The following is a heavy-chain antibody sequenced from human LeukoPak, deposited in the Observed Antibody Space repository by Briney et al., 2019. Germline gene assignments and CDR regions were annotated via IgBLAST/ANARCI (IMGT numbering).Heavy chain of an antibody. CDR2: ISSSTSDT. Sequence: GVSLRLSCAASAFSISPFCMSWVRQAPGKGLEWVSYISSSTSDTKYADSVKGRFIISRDNVKNSLYLQMNSLRAEDTAVYYCARAFTDSSGWSRFGDYWGQGTLVTVSS. CDR1: AFSISPFC. V-gene: IGHV3-11*06. D-gene: IGHD6-19*01. CDR3: ARAFTDSSGWSRFGDY. J-gene: IGHJ4*02.